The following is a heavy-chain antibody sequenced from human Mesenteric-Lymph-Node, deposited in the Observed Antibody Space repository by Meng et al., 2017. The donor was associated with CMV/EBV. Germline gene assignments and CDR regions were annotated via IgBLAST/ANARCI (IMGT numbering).Heavy chain of an antibody. CDR1: GFTFSKYY. D-gene: IGHD2-15*01. J-gene: IGHJ6*02. CDR3: AREGYCSGSGCSSTEGYGMDV. Sequence: GESLKISCAASGFTFSKYYMHWVRQAPGKGLVWVSYIKPDGTYTTYADSVRGRFTISRDNANNSLYLQMNSLRAEDTALYYCAREGYCSGSGCSSTEGYGMDVWGQGTTVTVSS. V-gene: IGHV3-74*01. CDR2: IKPDGTYT.